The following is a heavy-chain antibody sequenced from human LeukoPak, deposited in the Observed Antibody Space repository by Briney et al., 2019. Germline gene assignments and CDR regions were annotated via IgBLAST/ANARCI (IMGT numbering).Heavy chain of an antibody. CDR3: ARDLCSSTSCYPGY. CDR1: GFTFSSYA. J-gene: IGHJ4*02. CDR2: ISYDGSNK. Sequence: QAGGSLRLSCAASGFTFSSYAMHWVRQAPGKGLEWVAVISYDGSNKYYADSVKGRFTISRDNSKNTLYLQMNSLRAEDTAVYYCARDLCSSTSCYPGYWGQGTLVTVSS. D-gene: IGHD2-2*01. V-gene: IGHV3-30-3*01.